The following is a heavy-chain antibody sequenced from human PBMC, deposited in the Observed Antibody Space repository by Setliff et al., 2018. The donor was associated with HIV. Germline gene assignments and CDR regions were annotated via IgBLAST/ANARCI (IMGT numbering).Heavy chain of an antibody. D-gene: IGHD3-10*01. CDR2: INPSGGST. V-gene: IGHV1-46*01. CDR3: ARDSRYGSGSYYTANSLDY. Sequence: ASVKVSCKASGYTFTSYYMHWVRQAPGQGLEWMGIINPSGGSTSYAQKFQGRVTMTRDTSTSTVYMELSSLRSEDTAVYYCARDSRYGSGSYYTANSLDYWGQGTLVTVSS. J-gene: IGHJ4*02. CDR1: GYTFTSYY.